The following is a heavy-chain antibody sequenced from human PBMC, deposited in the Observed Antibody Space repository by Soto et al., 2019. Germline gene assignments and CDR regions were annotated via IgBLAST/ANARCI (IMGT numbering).Heavy chain of an antibody. D-gene: IGHD3-10*01. CDR2: IYYSGST. V-gene: IGHV4-31*03. J-gene: IGHJ4*02. CDR3: ASSGPHSGSFTFDY. CDR1: GGPISSGGSS. Sequence: SETLSLTCTVSGGPISSGGSSWSWIGQHQGKGLEWIGYIYYSGSTYYNPSLKSRFTISVDTSKNQFSLKLSSVTAADTAVYYCASSGPHSGSFTFDYWGQETLVTVSS.